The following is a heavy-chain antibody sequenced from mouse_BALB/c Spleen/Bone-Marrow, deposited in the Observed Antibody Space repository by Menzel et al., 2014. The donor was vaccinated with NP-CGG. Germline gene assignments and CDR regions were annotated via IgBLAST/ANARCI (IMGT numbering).Heavy chain of an antibody. CDR3: TRQPYYGYFDY. CDR1: GFTFSNYW. Sequence: EVKLVESGGGLMQPGGSMKLSCVASGFTFSNYWMNWVRQSPEKGLEWVAEIRLKSNNYATHYAESVKGRFTISRDDSKSSVYLQMNNLRAEDTGIYYCTRQPYYGYFDYWGQGTTLTVSS. J-gene: IGHJ2*01. CDR2: IRLKSNNYAT. D-gene: IGHD1-1*01. V-gene: IGHV6-6*02.